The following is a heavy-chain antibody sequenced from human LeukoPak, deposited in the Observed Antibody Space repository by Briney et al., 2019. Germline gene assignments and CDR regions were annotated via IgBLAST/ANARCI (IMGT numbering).Heavy chain of an antibody. Sequence: GGSLRLSCAASGFIFSSYVMQWVRQAPGKGLEWVANIKQDGSEKYYVDSVKGRFTISRDNAKNSLYLQMNSLRAEDTAVYYCASPLLDYYDSSGYYSQIDYWGRGTLVTVSS. CDR2: IKQDGSEK. CDR3: ASPLLDYYDSSGYYSQIDY. D-gene: IGHD3-22*01. V-gene: IGHV3-7*01. J-gene: IGHJ4*02. CDR1: GFIFSSYV.